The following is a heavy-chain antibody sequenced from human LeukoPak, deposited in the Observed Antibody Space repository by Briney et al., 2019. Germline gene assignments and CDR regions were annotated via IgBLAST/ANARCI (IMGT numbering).Heavy chain of an antibody. J-gene: IGHJ4*02. Sequence: GGSLRPSCAASGFTSSSYAMSWVRQAPGRGLEWVSAISGGGGSTYYADSVKGRFTISRDNSKNTLYLQMNSLRAEDTAVYYCTKGRRMIDGDYWGQGTLVTVSS. CDR1: GFTSSSYA. D-gene: IGHD3-22*01. CDR2: ISGGGGST. CDR3: TKGRRMIDGDY. V-gene: IGHV3-23*01.